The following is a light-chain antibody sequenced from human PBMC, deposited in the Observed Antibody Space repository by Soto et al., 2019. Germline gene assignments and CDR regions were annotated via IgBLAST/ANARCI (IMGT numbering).Light chain of an antibody. J-gene: IGKJ1*01. CDR3: QQANSFPWT. V-gene: IGKV1-12*01. CDR1: QGISSW. Sequence: DIQMTQSPSSVSASVGDRVTITCRASQGISSWLVWYQQKPGKAPKLLIYGASSLQSGVPSRFSGTGYGTDFTLTISTLQPEEFASYYCQQANSFPWTFGQGTKVEIK. CDR2: GAS.